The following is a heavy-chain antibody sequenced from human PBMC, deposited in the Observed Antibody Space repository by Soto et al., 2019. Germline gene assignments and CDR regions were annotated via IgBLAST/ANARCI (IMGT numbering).Heavy chain of an antibody. J-gene: IGHJ5*02. CDR3: ASWVRQAWFDP. CDR2: ISAYNGNT. D-gene: IGHD3-16*01. CDR1: GYTFASYA. Sequence: ASVKVSCKASGYTFASYAISWMRQAPGQGLEWMGWISAYNGNTNYAQKLQGRVTMTTDTSTSTAYMELRSLRSDDTAVYYCASWVRQAWFDPWGQGTLVTVSS. V-gene: IGHV1-18*01.